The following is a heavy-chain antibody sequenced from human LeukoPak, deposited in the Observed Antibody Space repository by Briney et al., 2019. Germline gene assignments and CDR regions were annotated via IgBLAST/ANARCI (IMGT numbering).Heavy chain of an antibody. D-gene: IGHD1-1*01. J-gene: IGHJ4*02. Sequence: GGSLRLSCAASGFTFDDYAMHWVRQAPGKGLEWVSGISWNSGSIGYADSVKGRFTISRDNAKNSLYLQMNSLRAGDTALYYCATTTYSNDYWGQGTLVTVSS. V-gene: IGHV3-9*01. CDR2: ISWNSGSI. CDR1: GFTFDDYA. CDR3: ATTTYSNDY.